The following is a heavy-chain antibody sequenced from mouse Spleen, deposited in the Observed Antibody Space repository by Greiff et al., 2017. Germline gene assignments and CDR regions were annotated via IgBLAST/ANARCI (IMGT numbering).Heavy chain of an antibody. CDR1: GYTFTSYW. CDR2: INPRSGYT. CDR3: AQLGGSAWFAY. V-gene: IGHV1-7*01. D-gene: IGHD4-1*02. Sequence: VQLQQSGAELAKPGASVKLSCKASGYTFTSYWMHWVKQRPGQGLEWIGSINPRSGYTKYTQKFKDKATLTADKSSSTAYMQLSSLTYEDSAVYDCAQLGGSAWFAYWGQGTLVTVSA. J-gene: IGHJ3*01.